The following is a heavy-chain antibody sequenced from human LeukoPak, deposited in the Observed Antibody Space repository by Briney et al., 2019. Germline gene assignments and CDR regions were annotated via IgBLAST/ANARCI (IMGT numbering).Heavy chain of an antibody. CDR3: AKVDIAVAGNSEYFQH. J-gene: IGHJ1*01. CDR2: ISGSGGGT. D-gene: IGHD6-19*01. CDR1: GFTFSSYA. Sequence: GGSLRLSCAASGFTFSSYAMSWVRQAPGKGLEWDSAISGSGGGTYYADSVKGRFTISRDNSKNTLYLQMNSLRAEDTAVYYCAKVDIAVAGNSEYFQHWGQGTLVTVSS. V-gene: IGHV3-23*01.